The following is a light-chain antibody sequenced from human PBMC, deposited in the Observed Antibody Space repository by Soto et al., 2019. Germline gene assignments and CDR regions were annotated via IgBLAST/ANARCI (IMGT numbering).Light chain of an antibody. J-gene: IGKJ1*01. CDR1: QSVRNSL. V-gene: IGKV3-20*01. CDR2: DAS. CDR3: QQYGGSPRT. Sequence: EIVLTQSPGTLSLSPGERATLSCRASQSVRNSLLAWYQQKPGQPPRLLIYDASSRATGIPDRFSGSGSGTDFTLTISRLEPEDFAVYYCQQYGGSPRTFGQGTKVEVK.